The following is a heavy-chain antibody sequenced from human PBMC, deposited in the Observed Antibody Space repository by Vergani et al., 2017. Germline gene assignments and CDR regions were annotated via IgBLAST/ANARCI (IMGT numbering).Heavy chain of an antibody. V-gene: IGHV4-31*03. CDR2: IYYSGST. Sequence: QVQLQQWGPGLVKPSQTLSLTCTVSGGSISSGGYYWSWIRQHPGKGLEWIGYIYYSGSTYYNPSLKSRVTISVDTSKNQFSLKLSSVTAADTAVYYCARAYYGSGRFDPWGQGTLVTVPS. CDR1: GGSISSGGYY. CDR3: ARAYYGSGRFDP. D-gene: IGHD3-10*01. J-gene: IGHJ5*02.